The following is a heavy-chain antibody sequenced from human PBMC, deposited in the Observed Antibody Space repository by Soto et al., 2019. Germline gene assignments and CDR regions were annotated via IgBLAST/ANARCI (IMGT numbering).Heavy chain of an antibody. Sequence: QVQLVQSGAEVKKPGASVKVSCKASGYTFTGYYMHWVRQAPGQGLEWMGWINPNSGGTNYAQKCQGWVTMTRDTSISTAYMELSRLRSDDTAVYYCARVGRQWLVRGSLGYWGQGTLVTVSS. J-gene: IGHJ4*02. CDR2: INPNSGGT. V-gene: IGHV1-2*04. CDR1: GYTFTGYY. D-gene: IGHD6-19*01. CDR3: ARVGRQWLVRGSLGY.